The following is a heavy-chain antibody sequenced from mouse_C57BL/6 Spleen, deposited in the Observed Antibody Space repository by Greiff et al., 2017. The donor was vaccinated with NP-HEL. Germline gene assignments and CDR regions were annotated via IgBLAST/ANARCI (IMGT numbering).Heavy chain of an antibody. V-gene: IGHV1-26*01. J-gene: IGHJ3*01. CDR2: INPNNGGT. CDR1: GYTFTDYY. Sequence: EVQLQQSGPELVKPGASVKISCKASGYTFTDYYMNWVKQSHGKSLEWIGDINPNNGGTSYNQKFKGKATLTVDKSSSTAYMELRSLTSEDSAVYYCARLNAYWGQGTLVTVSA. CDR3: ARLNAY.